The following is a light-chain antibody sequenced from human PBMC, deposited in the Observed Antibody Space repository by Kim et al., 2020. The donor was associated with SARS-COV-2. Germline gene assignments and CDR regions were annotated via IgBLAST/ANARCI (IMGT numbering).Light chain of an antibody. Sequence: EIVMTQSPATLSVSPGERATLSCRASQSVINNLAWYQQKPGQGLRLLIYSASTRATGVPARFRGSGSGTDFTLTISSLQSEDSAVYYCQHHHNGPLSFGGGTKVVIK. CDR2: SAS. CDR3: QHHHNGPLS. V-gene: IGKV3-15*01. CDR1: QSVINN. J-gene: IGKJ4*01.